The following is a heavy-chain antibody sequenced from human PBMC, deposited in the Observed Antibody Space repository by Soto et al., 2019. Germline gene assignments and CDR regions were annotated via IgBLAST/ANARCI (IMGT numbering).Heavy chain of an antibody. J-gene: IGHJ1*01. Sequence: SETLSLTCAVYGGSFSGYYWSWIRQPPGKGLEWIGEINHSGSTNYNPSLKSRVTISVDTSKNQFSLKLSSVTAADTAVYYCARGLRFLEWLLYAEYFQHWGQGTLVTVSS. D-gene: IGHD3-3*01. CDR3: ARGLRFLEWLLYAEYFQH. CDR1: GGSFSGYY. CDR2: INHSGST. V-gene: IGHV4-34*01.